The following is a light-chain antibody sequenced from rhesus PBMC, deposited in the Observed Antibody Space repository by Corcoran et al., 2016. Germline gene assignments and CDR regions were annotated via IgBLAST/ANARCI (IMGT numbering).Light chain of an antibody. CDR3: QHGYGTPRT. V-gene: IGKV1-74*01. J-gene: IGKJ1*01. Sequence: DIQMTQSPSSLSASVGDRVTITCRASENVNNYLNWYQQKPGKAPKLLIYKASTLQSGVPSRFSGRGSGTDYTFPISSLQPEDVATYYCQHGYGTPRTFGQRTKVEIK. CDR2: KAS. CDR1: ENVNNY.